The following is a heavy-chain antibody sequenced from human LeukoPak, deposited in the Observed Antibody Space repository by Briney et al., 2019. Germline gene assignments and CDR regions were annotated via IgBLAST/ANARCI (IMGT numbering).Heavy chain of an antibody. V-gene: IGHV4-34*01. J-gene: IGHJ4*02. CDR3: ARGRRFRWYSSSWYMTKGYFDY. D-gene: IGHD6-13*01. CDR2: IIHRGRT. Sequence: MTSETLSLICAVYGGSFSGYYWSWIRHPPGKGLEWIGEIIHRGRTNYNPSLKSRVTISVDTSKIQFSLKLSSVTAADTAVYYCARGRRFRWYSSSWYMTKGYFDYWGQGALVTVCS. CDR1: GGSFSGYY.